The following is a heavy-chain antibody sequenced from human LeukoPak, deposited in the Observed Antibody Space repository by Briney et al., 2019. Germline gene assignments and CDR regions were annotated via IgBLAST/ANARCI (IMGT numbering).Heavy chain of an antibody. CDR3: ARVAGPFDY. J-gene: IGHJ4*02. V-gene: IGHV4-39*07. Sequence: SETMSLTCTVSDGSISSSSNYWGWIRQPPGKGLEWIGSIYSGSTYYKPSLKSRVTIAVDTSKHQFSLKLSSATAADTAVYYCARVAGPFDYWGQGTLVTVSS. CDR2: IYSGST. D-gene: IGHD6-19*01. CDR1: DGSISSSSNY.